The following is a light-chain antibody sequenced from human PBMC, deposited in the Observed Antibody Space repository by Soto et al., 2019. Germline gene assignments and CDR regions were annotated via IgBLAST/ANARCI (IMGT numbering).Light chain of an antibody. CDR3: LPDNMWRL. CDR2: VAS. J-gene: IGKJ3*01. CDR1: QSVTNN. Sequence: EIGMTQSPATLYMSAGEISILSCRTSQSVTNNLAWYQQNPGQAPRLLFYVASTRATGVPARFIASGSGTDFSLSIISLQSEDFSVYLWLPDNMWRLFAAGTKVDIK. V-gene: IGKV3-15*01.